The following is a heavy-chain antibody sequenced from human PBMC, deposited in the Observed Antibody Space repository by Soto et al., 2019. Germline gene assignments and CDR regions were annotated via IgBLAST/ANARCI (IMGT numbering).Heavy chain of an antibody. CDR2: IIPIFGTA. J-gene: IGHJ6*02. D-gene: IGHD1-7*01. CDR3: ARGENYALYGMDV. Sequence: ASVKVSCKASGGTFSSYAISWVRQAPGQGLEWMGGIIPIFGTANYAQKFQGRVTITADESTNTAYMELSSLRSEDTAVYYCARGENYALYGMDVWGQGTTVTVSS. CDR1: GGTFSSYA. V-gene: IGHV1-69*13.